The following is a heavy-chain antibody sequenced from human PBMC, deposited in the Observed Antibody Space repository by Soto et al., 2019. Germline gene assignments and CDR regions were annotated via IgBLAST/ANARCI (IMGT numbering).Heavy chain of an antibody. Sequence: SLRLSCAASGFTFSSYAMHWVRQAPGKGLEWVAVISYDGSNKYYADPVKGRFTISRDNSKNTLYLQMNSLRAEDTAVYYCARDRGYFDWLSQRAFDAFDIWGQGTMVTVSS. V-gene: IGHV3-30-3*01. CDR2: ISYDGSNK. J-gene: IGHJ3*02. D-gene: IGHD3-9*01. CDR3: ARDRGYFDWLSQRAFDAFDI. CDR1: GFTFSSYA.